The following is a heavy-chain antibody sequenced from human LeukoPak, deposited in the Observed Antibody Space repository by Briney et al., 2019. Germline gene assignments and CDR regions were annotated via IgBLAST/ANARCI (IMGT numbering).Heavy chain of an antibody. CDR1: GYTFTSYG. CDR3: ARTPRGMPSFNWFDP. D-gene: IGHD2-2*01. Sequence: GASVKVSCKASGYTFTSYGINWVRQAPGQGLEWVGWISPYNGNTNSAQKLQGRVTMTTDTSTTTAYMELRSLRSDDTAVYYCARTPRGMPSFNWFDPWGQGILVTVSS. V-gene: IGHV1-18*01. CDR2: ISPYNGNT. J-gene: IGHJ5*02.